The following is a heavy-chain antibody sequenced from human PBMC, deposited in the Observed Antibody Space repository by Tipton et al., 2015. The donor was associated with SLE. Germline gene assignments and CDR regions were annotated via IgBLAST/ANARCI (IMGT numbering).Heavy chain of an antibody. Sequence: TLSLTCTVSGDSINSHYWSWIRQPPGKGLEWIGYISDSGSTNYNPSLKSRVTISVDTSKNQFSLKLSSVTAADTAVYYCARSLSRKWTLDRWGQGTLVTVSS. CDR2: ISDSGST. J-gene: IGHJ5*02. CDR1: GDSINSHY. D-gene: IGHD1-26*01. CDR3: ARSLSRKWTLDR. V-gene: IGHV4-59*11.